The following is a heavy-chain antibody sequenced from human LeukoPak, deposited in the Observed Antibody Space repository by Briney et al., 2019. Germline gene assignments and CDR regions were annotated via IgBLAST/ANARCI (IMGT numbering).Heavy chain of an antibody. J-gene: IGHJ4*02. V-gene: IGHV4-59*12. CDR2: IYYSGST. Sequence: PSETLSLTCTVSGGSISSYYWSWIRQPPGKGLEWIGYIYYSGSTSYNPSLKSRVTISVDTSKNQFSLKLSSVTAADTAVYYCARGGISSGYYYFDYWGQGTLVTVSS. CDR1: GGSISSYY. D-gene: IGHD3-22*01. CDR3: ARGGISSGYYYFDY.